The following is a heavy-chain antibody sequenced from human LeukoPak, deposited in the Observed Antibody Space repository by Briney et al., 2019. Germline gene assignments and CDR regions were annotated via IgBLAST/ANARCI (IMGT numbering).Heavy chain of an antibody. D-gene: IGHD2-21*01. Sequence: SQTLSLTCAISRDSVSSNSAAWNWIRQSPSRGLEWLGRTYYRSKWYNDYAVSVKSRITINPDTSKNQFSLQLDSVTPEDTAVYYCCHSLSGRTGAFDIWGRGTVVTVSP. J-gene: IGHJ3*02. V-gene: IGHV6-1*01. CDR3: CHSLSGRTGAFDI. CDR2: TYYRSKWYN. CDR1: RDSVSSNSAA.